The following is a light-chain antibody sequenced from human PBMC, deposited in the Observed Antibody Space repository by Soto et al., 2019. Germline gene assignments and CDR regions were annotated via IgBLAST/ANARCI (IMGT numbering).Light chain of an antibody. Sequence: QSVLTQPASVSGSPGQSIAISCTGTSSDVGGYNSVSWYQQHPGKAPKLMIYDVTNRPSGVSNRFSGSKSGNTASLTISGLQAEDEADYYCSSYTSVGTYVFGTGTKVTVL. V-gene: IGLV2-14*01. CDR3: SSYTSVGTYV. CDR1: SSDVGGYNS. CDR2: DVT. J-gene: IGLJ1*01.